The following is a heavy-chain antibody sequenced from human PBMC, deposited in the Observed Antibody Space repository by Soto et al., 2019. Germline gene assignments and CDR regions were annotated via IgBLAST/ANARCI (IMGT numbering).Heavy chain of an antibody. D-gene: IGHD2-8*01. J-gene: IGHJ4*02. Sequence: QVQLVQSGGEVKKPGASVKVSCKASGYTFSNFGLSWVRQAPGQGLELMGWISPYNGNTNYAQKLQGRLTMTTDTSTSTAYMELRSLRSDDTAVYYCARARLGVSVTGGGFDSWGQGTLVTFSS. V-gene: IGHV1-18*01. CDR3: ARARLGVSVTGGGFDS. CDR1: GYTFSNFG. CDR2: ISPYNGNT.